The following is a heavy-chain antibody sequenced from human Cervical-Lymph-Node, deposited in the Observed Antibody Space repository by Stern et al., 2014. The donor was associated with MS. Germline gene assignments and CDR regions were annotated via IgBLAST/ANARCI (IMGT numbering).Heavy chain of an antibody. CDR3: GHRISAKSSGVV. J-gene: IGHJ4*02. Sequence: ESGPALVRPTQTLTLTCFFSAFSLDTKEVGVGWIRQPPGKAPEWLARIYWNDDKRYSPFLESRLTITKDTSKNQVVLTMTDMDPEDTGTYYCGHRISAKSSGVVWGQGTLVTVSS. V-gene: IGHV2-5*01. CDR1: AFSLDTKEVG. D-gene: IGHD3-3*02. CDR2: IYWNDDK.